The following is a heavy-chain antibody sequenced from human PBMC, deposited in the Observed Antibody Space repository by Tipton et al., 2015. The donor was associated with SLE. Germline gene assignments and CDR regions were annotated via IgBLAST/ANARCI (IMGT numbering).Heavy chain of an antibody. CDR2: IYYSGTT. J-gene: IGHJ6*04. D-gene: IGHD2-21*01. CDR3: AGAPPPYYYYGIDV. Sequence: TLSLTCTVSGGSISSSDSFWGWIRQSPGKGLEWIATIYYSGTTYYNPSLKSRVSMSLDTSKIQFSLRLISVTAADAAVYDCAGAPPPYYYYGIDVWGEGTTVTVSS. CDR1: GGSISSSDSF. V-gene: IGHV4-39*07.